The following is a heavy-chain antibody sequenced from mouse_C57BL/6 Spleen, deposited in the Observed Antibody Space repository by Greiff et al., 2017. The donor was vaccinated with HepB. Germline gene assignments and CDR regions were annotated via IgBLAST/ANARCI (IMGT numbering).Heavy chain of an antibody. Sequence: EVNVVESGGDLVKPGGSLKLSCAASGFTFSSYGMSWVRQTPDKRLEWVATISSGGSYTYYPDSVKGRFTISRDNAKNTLYLQMSSLKSEDTAMYYRARRSGSGYFDVWGTGTTVTVSS. CDR1: GFTFSSYG. CDR3: ARRSGSGYFDV. CDR2: ISSGGSYT. J-gene: IGHJ1*03. V-gene: IGHV5-6*02. D-gene: IGHD2-2*01.